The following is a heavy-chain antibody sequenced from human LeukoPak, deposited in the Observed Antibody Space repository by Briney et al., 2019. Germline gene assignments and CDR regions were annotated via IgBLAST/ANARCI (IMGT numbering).Heavy chain of an antibody. CDR3: ARGLRSRGLDFDC. V-gene: IGHV3-48*03. CDR1: GFTFRTYE. Sequence: GGSLRLSCAASGFTFRTYEKHWVRQAPGKGLEWVSYISSTGTTIYYADSVKGRFTISRDNDKNSLYLQMTSLRAEDTAVYYCARGLRSRGLDFDCWGQGTLVTVSS. J-gene: IGHJ4*02. D-gene: IGHD3-10*01. CDR2: ISSTGTTI.